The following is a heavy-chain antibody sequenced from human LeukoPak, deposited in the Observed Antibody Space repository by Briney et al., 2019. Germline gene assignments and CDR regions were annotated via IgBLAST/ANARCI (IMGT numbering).Heavy chain of an antibody. V-gene: IGHV4-4*09. CDR3: ARQGRGVYSRSDWFDP. CDR1: GGSISSHY. CDR2: IYTSGST. Sequence: SETLSLTCTVSGGSISSHYWSWIRQPPGKGLEWIGYIYTSGSTNYNPSLKSRVTISVDTSKNQFSLKLSSVTAADTAVYYCARQGRGVYSRSDWFDPWGQGTLVTVSS. J-gene: IGHJ5*02. D-gene: IGHD4-11*01.